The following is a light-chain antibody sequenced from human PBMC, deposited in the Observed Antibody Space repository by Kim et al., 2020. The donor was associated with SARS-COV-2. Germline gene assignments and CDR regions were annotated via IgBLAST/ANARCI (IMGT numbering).Light chain of an antibody. CDR2: RNN. Sequence: QAGLTQPPSVSKGLRQTATLTCTGNRNDVGNKGATWLQQHQGHPPKLLSSRNNNRPSGISERFSASRSGDTASLTITGLQPEDEADYYCSAWDSSLSAWVFGGGTKLTVL. V-gene: IGLV10-54*01. J-gene: IGLJ3*02. CDR3: SAWDSSLSAWV. CDR1: RNDVGNKG.